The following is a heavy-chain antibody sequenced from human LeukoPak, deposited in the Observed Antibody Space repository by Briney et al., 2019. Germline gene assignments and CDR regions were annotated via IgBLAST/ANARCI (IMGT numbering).Heavy chain of an antibody. CDR2: INPNSGGT. V-gene: IGHV1-2*02. CDR1: GYTFTGYY. CDR3: ARGGYYDFWSGYGQRTHFDY. D-gene: IGHD3-3*01. Sequence: ASVKVSCKASGYTFTGYYMHWVRQARGQGLEWMGWINPNSGGTNYAQKFQGRVTMTRDTSISTAYMELSRLRSDDTAVYYCARGGYYDFWSGYGQRTHFDYWGQGTLVTVSS. J-gene: IGHJ4*02.